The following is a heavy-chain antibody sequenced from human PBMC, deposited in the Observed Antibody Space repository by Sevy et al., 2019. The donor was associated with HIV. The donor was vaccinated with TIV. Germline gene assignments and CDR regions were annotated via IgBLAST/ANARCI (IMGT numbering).Heavy chain of an antibody. CDR3: AREYSSGWYEGEFGY. Sequence: GGSLRLSCAASGFTFSDYYMSWIRQAPGKGLEWVSYISSSGSTIYYADSGKGRFTISRDNAKNSLYLQMNSLRAEDTAVYYCAREYSSGWYEGEFGYWGQGTLVTVSS. CDR1: GFTFSDYY. CDR2: ISSSGSTI. V-gene: IGHV3-11*04. J-gene: IGHJ4*02. D-gene: IGHD6-19*01.